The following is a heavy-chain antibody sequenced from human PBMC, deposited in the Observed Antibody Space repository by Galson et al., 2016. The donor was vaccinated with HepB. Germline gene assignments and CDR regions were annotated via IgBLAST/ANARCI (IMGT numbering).Heavy chain of an antibody. CDR1: GGSISSGGYY. CDR3: ARGKGSSWGFDY. Sequence: TLSLTCTVSGGSISSGGYYWIWIRQLPGKGLEWIGHIYYSGSTNYNPSLKSRINLPADTSKNQFSLKLTSVTAADTAMYYCARGKGSSWGFDYWGQETLVTVSS. CDR2: IYYSGST. J-gene: IGHJ4*02. D-gene: IGHD6-13*01. V-gene: IGHV4-31*03.